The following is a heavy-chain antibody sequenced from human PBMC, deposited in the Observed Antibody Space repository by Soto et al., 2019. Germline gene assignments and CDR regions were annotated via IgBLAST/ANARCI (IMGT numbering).Heavy chain of an antibody. CDR3: ARDNRGTFDY. D-gene: IGHD1-1*01. J-gene: IGHJ4*02. CDR1: GFTFSNSW. Sequence: EVQLVESGGGLVQPGGSLRLSCAASGFTFSNSWMTWVRQAPGTGLEWVANMNQDGSEKYYEDSVKGRYTISGDNAKNSLSLQRNSVRAEDTAVYSCARDNRGTFDYWGQGALVTVSS. CDR2: MNQDGSEK. V-gene: IGHV3-7*03.